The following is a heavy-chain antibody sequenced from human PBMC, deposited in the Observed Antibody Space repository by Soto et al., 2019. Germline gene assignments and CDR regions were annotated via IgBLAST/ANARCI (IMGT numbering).Heavy chain of an antibody. CDR2: IYYSGST. CDR1: GGSISSGDYY. J-gene: IGHJ5*02. D-gene: IGHD2-15*01. V-gene: IGHV4-30-4*01. CDR3: ARDRGYCSGGSCYDWFDP. Sequence: SETLSLTCTVSGGSISSGDYYWSWIRQPPGKGLEWIGYIYYSGSTYYNPSLKSRVTISVDTSKNQFSLKLSSVTAADTAVYYCARDRGYCSGGSCYDWFDPWGQGTQVTVSS.